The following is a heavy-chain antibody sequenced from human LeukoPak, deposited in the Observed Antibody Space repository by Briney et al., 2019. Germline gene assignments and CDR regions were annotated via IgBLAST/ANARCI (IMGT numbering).Heavy chain of an antibody. CDR1: GFTFSNAW. Sequence: PGGSLRLSCAASGFTFSNAWMSWVRQAPGKGLEWVGRIKSKTDGGTTDYAAPVKGRFTISRDDSKSTLYLQMNSLKTEDTAVYYCTTESGLYCSGGSCYDTDYWGQGTLVTVSS. D-gene: IGHD2-15*01. J-gene: IGHJ4*02. CDR3: TTESGLYCSGGSCYDTDY. V-gene: IGHV3-15*01. CDR2: IKSKTDGGTT.